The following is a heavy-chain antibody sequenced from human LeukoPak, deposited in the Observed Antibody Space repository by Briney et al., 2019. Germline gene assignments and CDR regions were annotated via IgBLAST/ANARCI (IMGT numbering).Heavy chain of an antibody. Sequence: ASVKVSCKASGYTFTSYGISWVRQAPGQGLEWMGWISAYNGNTNYAQKLQGRVTMTTDTSTSTAYMELRSLRSDDTAVYYCARGRRALAVAGTDADYWGQGTLVTVSS. CDR2: ISAYNGNT. CDR1: GYTFTSYG. CDR3: ARGRRALAVAGTDADY. J-gene: IGHJ4*02. D-gene: IGHD6-19*01. V-gene: IGHV1-18*04.